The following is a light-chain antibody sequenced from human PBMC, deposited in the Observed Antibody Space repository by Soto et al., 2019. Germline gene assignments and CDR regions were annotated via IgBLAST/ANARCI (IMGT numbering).Light chain of an antibody. CDR2: AAS. V-gene: IGKV1-39*01. J-gene: IGKJ1*01. CDR3: QQSYSTPRT. Sequence: DIQMTQSPSSLSASVGDRVTITCRASQSISSYLNWYQEKPGKAPKLLIYAASSLQSGVPSRFSGSGSGTDFTLTISSLQPEDFATYYCQQSYSTPRTFGQGNKVEIE. CDR1: QSISSY.